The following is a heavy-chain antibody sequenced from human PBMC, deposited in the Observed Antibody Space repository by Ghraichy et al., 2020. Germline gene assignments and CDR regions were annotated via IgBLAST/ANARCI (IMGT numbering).Heavy chain of an antibody. Sequence: SETLSLTCTVSGGSISSYYWSWIRQPPGKGLEWIGYIYYSGSTNYNPSLKSRVTISVDTSKNQFSLKLSSVTAADTAGYYCAISYSRAGDSDYWGQGTLVTVSS. CDR2: IYYSGST. CDR3: AISYSRAGDSDY. CDR1: GGSISSYY. J-gene: IGHJ4*02. D-gene: IGHD6-13*01. V-gene: IGHV4-59*01.